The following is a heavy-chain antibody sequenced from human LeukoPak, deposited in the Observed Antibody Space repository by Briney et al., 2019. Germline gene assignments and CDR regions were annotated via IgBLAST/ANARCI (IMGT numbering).Heavy chain of an antibody. CDR1: GSIRSYY. Sequence: SETLSLTCTVSGSIRSYYWSWIRQSPGKGLEWTGFTSYIGKANSNPSLKSRVTMSMDSSKSQFSLNLKSVTAADTAVYYCARGTRRYYDGSGYYYGEFDYWGQGILVTVSS. J-gene: IGHJ4*02. CDR3: ARGTRRYYDGSGYYYGEFDY. CDR2: TSYIGKA. V-gene: IGHV4-59*01. D-gene: IGHD3-22*01.